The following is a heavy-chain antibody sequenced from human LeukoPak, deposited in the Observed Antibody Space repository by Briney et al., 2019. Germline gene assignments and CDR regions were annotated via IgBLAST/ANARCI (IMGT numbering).Heavy chain of an antibody. D-gene: IGHD5-12*01. CDR1: GDSISTYC. CDR2: IYYSGST. V-gene: IGHV4-59*01. Sequence: SETLSLTCTVSGDSISTYCWSWIRQPPGKGLEWIGYIYYSGSTNYNPSLKSRVTISVDTSKNQFSLKLSSVTAADTAVYYCARGRGYDSNWGQGTLVTVSS. J-gene: IGHJ4*02. CDR3: ARGRGYDSN.